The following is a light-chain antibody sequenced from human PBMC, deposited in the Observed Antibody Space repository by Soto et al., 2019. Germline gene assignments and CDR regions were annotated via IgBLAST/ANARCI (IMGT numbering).Light chain of an antibody. Sequence: EIVLTHSPATLSLSPGERATLSFRASESVHNYLAWYQQKPGQAPRLLIYGASTRATGIPARFSGSGSGTDFTLTISRLEPEDFAVYYCQQYGSSPRTFGQGTKVDNK. V-gene: IGKV3-20*01. CDR1: ESVHNY. CDR2: GAS. CDR3: QQYGSSPRT. J-gene: IGKJ1*01.